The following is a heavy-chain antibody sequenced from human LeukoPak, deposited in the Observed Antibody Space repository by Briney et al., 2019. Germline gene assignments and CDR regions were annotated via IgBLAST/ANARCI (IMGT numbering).Heavy chain of an antibody. CDR1: GASLNTYY. V-gene: IGHV4-4*07. Sequence: KPSETLSLTCTVSGASLNTYYWTWIRQPAGKGLEWIGRLSTDGSTTYNPSLKSRITMSVDMSKNHCSLKLNSVTAADTAVYYCARGSSANWNIFDFWGQGSLVTVSS. CDR3: ARGSSANWNIFDF. D-gene: IGHD1-1*01. J-gene: IGHJ4*02. CDR2: LSTDGST.